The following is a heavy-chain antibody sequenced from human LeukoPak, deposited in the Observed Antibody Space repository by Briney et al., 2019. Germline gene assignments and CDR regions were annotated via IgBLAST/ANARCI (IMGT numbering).Heavy chain of an antibody. CDR1: GGSISSYY. D-gene: IGHD4-11*01. V-gene: IGHV4-59*08. CDR2: IHYTGST. J-gene: IGHJ4*02. CDR3: ARHIPMTTYDS. Sequence: SETLSLTCIVSGGSISSYYWSWIRQPPGKGLEWIGYIHYTGSTNYNASLNSRVTMSVDTSKNQFFLRLSSVTAADTAVYYCARHIPMTTYDSWGQGTLVTVSS.